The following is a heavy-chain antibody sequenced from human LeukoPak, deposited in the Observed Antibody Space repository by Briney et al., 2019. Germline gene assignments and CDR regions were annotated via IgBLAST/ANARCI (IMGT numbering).Heavy chain of an antibody. D-gene: IGHD3-16*01. CDR1: GFIFSNYW. V-gene: IGHV3-7*01. CDR2: IKQDGSVK. Sequence: GRSLRLSCAASGFIFSNYWMNWVRQAPGKGLEWVANIKQDGSVKYYVDSVKGRFTISRDNAKNSLYLQMNSLRVEDTAVYYCARSLRDSGDLDYWGQGTLVTVSS. CDR3: ARSLRDSGDLDY. J-gene: IGHJ4*02.